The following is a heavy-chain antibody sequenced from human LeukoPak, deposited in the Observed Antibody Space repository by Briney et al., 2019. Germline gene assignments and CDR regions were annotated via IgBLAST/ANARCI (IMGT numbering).Heavy chain of an antibody. CDR3: AKDDGSGYYSGAFDI. D-gene: IGHD3-22*01. V-gene: IGHV3-23*01. CDR2: ISGSGGST. CDR1: GFTFSSYA. J-gene: IGHJ3*02. Sequence: PGGSLRLSCAASGFTFSSYAMSRVRQAPGKGLEWVSAISGSGGSTYYADSVKGRFTISRDNSKNTLYLQMNSLRAEDTAVYYCAKDDGSGYYSGAFDIWGQGTMVTVSS.